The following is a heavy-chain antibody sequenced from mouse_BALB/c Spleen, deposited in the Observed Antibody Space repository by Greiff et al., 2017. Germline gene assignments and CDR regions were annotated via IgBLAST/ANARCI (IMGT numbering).Heavy chain of an antibody. Sequence: VHLQQSGAELVRPGTSVKVSCKASGYAFTNYLIEWVKQRPGQGLEWIGVINPGSGGTNYNEKFKGKATLTADKSSSTAYMQLSSLTSDDSAVYFCARRWLLHAMDYWGQGTSVTVSS. V-gene: IGHV1-54*01. CDR1: GYAFTNYL. CDR3: ARRWLLHAMDY. J-gene: IGHJ4*01. D-gene: IGHD2-3*01. CDR2: INPGSGGT.